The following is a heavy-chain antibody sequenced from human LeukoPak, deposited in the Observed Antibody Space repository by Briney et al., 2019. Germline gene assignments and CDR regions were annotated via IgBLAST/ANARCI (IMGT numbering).Heavy chain of an antibody. Sequence: PSETLSLTCTVSGGSISSYYWSWIRQPPGKGLEWIGYVYNSGSTNYNPSLKSRVTISVDTSKNQFSLKLTPVTAADTAVYYCARHRSGLDAFEIWGQGTMVTVSS. V-gene: IGHV4-59*08. CDR2: VYNSGST. D-gene: IGHD3-22*01. CDR3: ARHRSGLDAFEI. J-gene: IGHJ3*02. CDR1: GGSISSYY.